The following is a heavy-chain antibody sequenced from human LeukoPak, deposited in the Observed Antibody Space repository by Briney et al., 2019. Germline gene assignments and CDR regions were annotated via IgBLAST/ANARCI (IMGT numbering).Heavy chain of an antibody. V-gene: IGHV3-7*01. CDR3: ASASPAGDY. CDR1: GFTFSRFW. D-gene: IGHD2-2*01. J-gene: IGHJ4*02. CDR2: IKQDGSEK. Sequence: GGSLRLSCAASGFTFSRFWMSWVRQAPGKGLEWVANIKQDGSEKYYVDSVKGRFTISRDNAKNSLHVQMNSLRAEDTAMYYCASASPAGDYWGQGTLVTVSS.